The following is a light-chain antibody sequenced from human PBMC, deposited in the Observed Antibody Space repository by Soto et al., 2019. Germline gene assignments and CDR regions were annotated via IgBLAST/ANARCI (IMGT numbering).Light chain of an antibody. CDR2: WAS. V-gene: IGKV4-1*01. Sequence: DIVMAQSPDSLAVSLGERATINCKSSQSVLYSSNNKNYVAWYQQKPGQPPKLLIYWASTRESGVPDRFSGSGSGTDFTLTISSLQAEDVAVYYCQQYYSTPQTFGGGTKVDIK. CDR1: QSVLYSSNNKNY. CDR3: QQYYSTPQT. J-gene: IGKJ4*01.